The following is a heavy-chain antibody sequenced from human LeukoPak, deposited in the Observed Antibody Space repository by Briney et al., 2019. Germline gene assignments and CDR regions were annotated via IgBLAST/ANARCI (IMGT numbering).Heavy chain of an antibody. CDR2: IYTSGST. V-gene: IGHV4-4*09. CDR3: AGCGGDCYSVGWFDP. J-gene: IGHJ5*02. Sequence: SDTLSLICTVSGRSISSYYWSWIRQPPGKGLEWIGYIYTSGSTNYNPSLKSRVTMSVDTSKNQFSLKLSSVTAADTAVYYCAGCGGDCYSVGWFDPWGQGTLVTVSS. CDR1: GRSISSYY. D-gene: IGHD2-21*02.